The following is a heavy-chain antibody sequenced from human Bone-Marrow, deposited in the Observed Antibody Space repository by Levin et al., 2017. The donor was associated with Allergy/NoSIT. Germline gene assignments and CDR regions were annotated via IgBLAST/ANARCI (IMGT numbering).Heavy chain of an antibody. J-gene: IGHJ3*02. Sequence: SETLSLTCTVSGGSINSGDYYWSWIRQPPGKGLEWIGYTFYGSTFYNPSLKSRIDMSIDTSKNQFSLKVRSVTAADTAVYFCARGLGAPVEDAFGIWGQGTLVTVSS. CDR3: ARGLGAPVEDAFGI. V-gene: IGHV4-30-4*01. CDR1: GGSINSGDYY. D-gene: IGHD3-3*01. CDR2: TFYGST.